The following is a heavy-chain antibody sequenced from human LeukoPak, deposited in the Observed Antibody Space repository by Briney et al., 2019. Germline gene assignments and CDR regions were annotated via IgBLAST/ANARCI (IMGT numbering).Heavy chain of an antibody. CDR1: GGTFSSYA. J-gene: IGHJ4*02. CDR3: ARGTYDSSGYYYGEIRFDY. CDR2: IIPIVGIA. D-gene: IGHD3-22*01. Sequence: SVKVSCKASGGTFSSYAISWVRQAPGQGLEWMGRIIPIVGIANYAQKFQGRVTITADKSTSTAYMELSSLRSEDTAVYYCARGTYDSSGYYYGEIRFDYWGQGTLVTVSS. V-gene: IGHV1-69*04.